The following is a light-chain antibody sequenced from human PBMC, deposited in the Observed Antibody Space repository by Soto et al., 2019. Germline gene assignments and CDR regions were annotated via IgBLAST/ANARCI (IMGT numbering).Light chain of an antibody. V-gene: IGKV3-15*01. CDR2: DVF. CDR1: QTFIRH. J-gene: IGKJ5*01. Sequence: IVLTQSPDTLSLSPGESATLSCRPSQTFIRHLAWYQQRPGQAPRLLICDVFPRAAGIPARFSGSGSETEFPLTIRRLPYEDFAVYYCQQYNTWPSCGQGTRLEIK. CDR3: QQYNTWPS.